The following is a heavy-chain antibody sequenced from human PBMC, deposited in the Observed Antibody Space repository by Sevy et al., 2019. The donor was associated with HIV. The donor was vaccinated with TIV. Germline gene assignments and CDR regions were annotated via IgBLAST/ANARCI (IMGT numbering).Heavy chain of an antibody. Sequence: SETLSLTCTVSGGSISSYYWSWIRQPPGKGLEWIGYIYYSGRTNYNPSLKSRVTISVDTSKNQFSLKLSSVTAADTAVYYCARSSYSTARFDYWGQGTLVTVSS. V-gene: IGHV4-59*01. CDR2: IYYSGRT. D-gene: IGHD6-13*01. J-gene: IGHJ4*02. CDR1: GGSISSYY. CDR3: ARSSYSTARFDY.